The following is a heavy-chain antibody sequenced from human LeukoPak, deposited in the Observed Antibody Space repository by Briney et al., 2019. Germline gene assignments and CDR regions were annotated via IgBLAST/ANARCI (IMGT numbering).Heavy chain of an antibody. CDR3: ARPNDYNFFYFNY. D-gene: IGHD5-24*01. CDR1: VGFIGGYY. CDR2: LYYNGDT. Sequence: SETLSLTCSVSVGFIGGYYWSWLRQAPAGGVAGIGSLYYNGDTSYNPSLKSRLTISMDTSKNRFSLNLTSVTAADTAVYYCARPNDYNFFYFNYWGQGTLVTVSS. V-gene: IGHV4-59*01. J-gene: IGHJ4*02.